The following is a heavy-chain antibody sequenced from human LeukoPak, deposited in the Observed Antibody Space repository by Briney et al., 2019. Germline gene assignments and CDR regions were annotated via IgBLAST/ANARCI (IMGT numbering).Heavy chain of an antibody. J-gene: IGHJ4*02. CDR3: ARESGSGSYLYDY. CDR1: GFTFSDYY. CDR2: IYSGGST. D-gene: IGHD3-10*01. V-gene: IGHV3-66*01. Sequence: GGSLRLSCAASGFTFSDYYMSWVRQAPGKGLEWVSVIYSGGSTYYADSVKGRFTISRDNSKNTLYLQMNSLRAEDTAVYYCARESGSGSYLYDYWGQGTLATVSS.